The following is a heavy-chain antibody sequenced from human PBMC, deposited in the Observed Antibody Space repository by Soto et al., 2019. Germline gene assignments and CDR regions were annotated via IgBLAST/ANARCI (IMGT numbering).Heavy chain of an antibody. D-gene: IGHD6-13*01. CDR3: AGGGSLTSSWYWFDT. CDR1: GYTFITYE. Sequence: QVQVVQSGAEVKKPGASVKVSCKTSGYTFITYEIIWVRQATGQGLEWMGWMNPRSGNTGYSQKFQGRVAMTRNTSINTAYMELTNLTSEDTAVYYCAGGGSLTSSWYWFDTWGQGTLVTVSS. CDR2: MNPRSGNT. V-gene: IGHV1-8*01. J-gene: IGHJ5*02.